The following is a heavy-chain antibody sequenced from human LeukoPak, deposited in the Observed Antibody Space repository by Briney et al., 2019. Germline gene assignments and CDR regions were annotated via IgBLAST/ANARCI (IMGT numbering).Heavy chain of an antibody. CDR3: ARGPFRNVDIAMVASRFDP. D-gene: IGHD5-18*01. Sequence: ASAKVSCKASGYTFTGYYLHWVRQAPGQGLEWMGWINPNSGDVNYAQKFQDRVTMTRDTSIITAYMELSRLRSDDTAVYYCARGPFRNVDIAMVASRFDPWGQGTLVTVSS. J-gene: IGHJ5*02. CDR2: INPNSGDV. CDR1: GYTFTGYY. V-gene: IGHV1-2*02.